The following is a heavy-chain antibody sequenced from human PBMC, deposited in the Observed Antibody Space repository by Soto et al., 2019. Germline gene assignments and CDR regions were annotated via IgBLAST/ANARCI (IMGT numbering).Heavy chain of an antibody. Sequence: QVQLVESGGGVVQPGRSLRLSCAASGFTFSSYGMHWVRQAPGKGLEWVAVISYDGSNKYYADSVKGRFTISSDNSKNTLYLQMNGLRAEDTAVYYCAKGPAIVLVPAAMNYYYGMDVWGQGTTVTVSS. CDR3: AKGPAIVLVPAAMNYYYGMDV. V-gene: IGHV3-30*18. D-gene: IGHD2-2*01. J-gene: IGHJ6*02. CDR1: GFTFSSYG. CDR2: ISYDGSNK.